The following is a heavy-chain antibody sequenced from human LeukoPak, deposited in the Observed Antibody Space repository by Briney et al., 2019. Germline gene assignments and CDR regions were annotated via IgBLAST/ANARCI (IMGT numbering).Heavy chain of an antibody. CDR3: ARASYYDFLSIDY. CDR1: GGSISSYY. Sequence: SETLSLTCTVSGGSISSYYWSWIRQPPGKGLEWIGYIYYSGSTNYNPSLKSRVTVSVDTSKNQFSLKLSSVTAADTAVYYCARASYYDFLSIDYWGQGTLVTVSS. CDR2: IYYSGST. J-gene: IGHJ4*02. V-gene: IGHV4-59*08. D-gene: IGHD3-3*01.